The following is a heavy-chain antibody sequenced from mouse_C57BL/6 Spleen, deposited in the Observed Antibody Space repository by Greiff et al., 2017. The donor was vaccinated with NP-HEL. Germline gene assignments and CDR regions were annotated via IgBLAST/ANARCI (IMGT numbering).Heavy chain of an antibody. J-gene: IGHJ3*01. CDR1: GFNIKDDY. Sequence: VQLQQSGAELVRPGASVKLSCTASGFNIKDDYMHWVKQRPEQGLEWIGWIDPENGDTEYASKFQGKATITADTSSNTAYLQLSSLTAEDTAVYYCTTDYGWYAYWGQGPLVTVSA. V-gene: IGHV14-4*01. CDR3: TTDYGWYAY. CDR2: IDPENGDT. D-gene: IGHD2-4*01.